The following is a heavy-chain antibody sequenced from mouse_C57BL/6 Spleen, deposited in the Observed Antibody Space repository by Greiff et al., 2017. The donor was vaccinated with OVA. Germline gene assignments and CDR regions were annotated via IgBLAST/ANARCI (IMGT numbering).Heavy chain of an antibody. V-gene: IGHV1-69*01. CDR3: ARSQLYYDYFDY. Sequence: QVQLQQPGAELVMPGASVKLSCKASGYTFTSYWMHWVKQRPGQGLEWIGEIDPSDSYTNYNQKFKGKSILTVDKSSSTAYMQLSSLTSEDSAVYYCARSQLYYDYFDYWGQGTTLTVSS. CDR2: IDPSDSYT. D-gene: IGHD2-4*01. CDR1: GYTFTSYW. J-gene: IGHJ2*01.